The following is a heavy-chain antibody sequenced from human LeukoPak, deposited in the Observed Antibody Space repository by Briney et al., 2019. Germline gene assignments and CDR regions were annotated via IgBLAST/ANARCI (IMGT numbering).Heavy chain of an antibody. V-gene: IGHV1-18*01. CDR2: ISAYNGNT. CDR1: GYTFTSYG. D-gene: IGHD3-3*01. Sequence: GASVKVSCKASGYTFTSYGISWVRQAPGQGLEWMGWISAYNGNTNYAQKLQGRVTITRDTSASTAYMELSSLRSEDTAVYYCARHSSGYYDFWSGYYASGYFDYWGQGTLVTVSS. CDR3: ARHSSGYYDFWSGYYASGYFDY. J-gene: IGHJ4*02.